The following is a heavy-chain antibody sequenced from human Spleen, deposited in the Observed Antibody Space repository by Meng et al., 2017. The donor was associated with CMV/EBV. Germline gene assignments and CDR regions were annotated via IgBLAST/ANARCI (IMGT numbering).Heavy chain of an antibody. Sequence: ASVKVSCKASGGTFSSYAISWVRQAPGQGLEWMGWISAYNGNTNYAQKLQGRVTMTTDTSTSTAYMELRSLRSDDTAVYYCARYYSSSDYYYYGMDVWGQGTTVTVSS. CDR2: ISAYNGNT. J-gene: IGHJ6*02. D-gene: IGHD6-6*01. CDR1: GGTFSSYA. CDR3: ARYYSSSDYYYYGMDV. V-gene: IGHV1-18*01.